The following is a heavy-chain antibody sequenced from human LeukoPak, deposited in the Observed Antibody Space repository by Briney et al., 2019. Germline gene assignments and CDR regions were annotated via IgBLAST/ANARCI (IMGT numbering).Heavy chain of an antibody. J-gene: IGHJ4*02. V-gene: IGHV1-69*01. CDR2: ILPIFRMT. CDR1: GGTFRNYP. Sequence: ASVKVSCKASGGTFRNYPISWVRQAPGQGLEWMGGILPIFRMTNYAEKFQGRVTITADESTTTAYLELNSLRSEDTAVYYCAICSSTWSGDRPDSWGQGSLVTASS. CDR3: AICSSTWSGDRPDS. D-gene: IGHD2-2*01.